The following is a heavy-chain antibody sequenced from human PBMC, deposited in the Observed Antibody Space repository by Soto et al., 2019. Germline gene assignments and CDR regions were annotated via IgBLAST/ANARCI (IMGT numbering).Heavy chain of an antibody. D-gene: IGHD5-18*01. CDR3: AAGYSYVYVDYYYYYMDV. V-gene: IGHV1-69*02. CDR2: IIPILGIA. Sequence: SVKVSCKASGGTFSSYTISWVRQAPGQGLEWMGRIIPILGIANYAQKFQGRVTITADKSTSTAYMELSSLRSEDTAVYYCAAGYSYVYVDYYYYYMDVWGKGPTVT. CDR1: GGTFSSYT. J-gene: IGHJ6*03.